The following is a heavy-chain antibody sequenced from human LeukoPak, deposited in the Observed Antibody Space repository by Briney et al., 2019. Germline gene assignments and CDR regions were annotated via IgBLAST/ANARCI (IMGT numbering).Heavy chain of an antibody. CDR1: GFTFSSYE. CDR3: ARDQGYHYYYGMDV. J-gene: IGHJ6*02. CDR2: ISSSGSTI. Sequence: PGRSLRLSCAASGFTFSSYEMNWVRQAPGKGLEWVSYISSSGSTIYYADSVKGRFTISRDNAKNSLYLQMNSLRAEDTAVYYCARDQGYHYYYGMDVWGQGTTVTVSS. V-gene: IGHV3-48*03.